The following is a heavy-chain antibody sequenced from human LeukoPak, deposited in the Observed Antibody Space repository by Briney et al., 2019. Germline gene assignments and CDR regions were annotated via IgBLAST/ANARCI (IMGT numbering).Heavy chain of an antibody. CDR3: ARGLRLLPNAFDY. D-gene: IGHD3-22*01. V-gene: IGHV4-34*01. Sequence: SEALSLTCAVYGGSFSGYYWSWLRQPPGKGLEWIGEINHSGSTNYNPSLRSRVTISVETSKNQFSLKLSSVTAADTAVYYCARGLRLLPNAFDYWGQGTLVTVSS. CDR1: GGSFSGYY. CDR2: INHSGST. J-gene: IGHJ4*02.